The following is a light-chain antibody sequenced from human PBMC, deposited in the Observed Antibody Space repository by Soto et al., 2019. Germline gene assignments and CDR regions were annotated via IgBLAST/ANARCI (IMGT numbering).Light chain of an antibody. CDR2: DVN. Sequence: QSALTQPASVSGSPGQSITTSCTGTSSDVGGYNYVSWYQQHPGKAPKLMIYDVNNRPSGVSNRFSGSKSGNTAPLTISGLQAEDEADYYCSSYTGSSTYVVFGGGTKLTVL. CDR3: SSYTGSSTYVV. J-gene: IGLJ2*01. CDR1: SSDVGGYNY. V-gene: IGLV2-14*01.